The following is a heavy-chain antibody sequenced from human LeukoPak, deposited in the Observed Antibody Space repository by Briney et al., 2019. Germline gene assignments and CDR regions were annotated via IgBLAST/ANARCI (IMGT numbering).Heavy chain of an antibody. V-gene: IGHV3-23*01. J-gene: IGHJ4*02. Sequence: GGSLRLSCVASGVTFSTYAMNWVRQVPGKGLEWVSLISDSGSTTYHADSVKGRFTISRDNSKNTLYLQMNSLRAEDTAVYYCARDGSSWYLDYWGQGTLVTVSS. CDR2: ISDSGSTT. CDR3: ARDGSSWYLDY. CDR1: GVTFSTYA. D-gene: IGHD6-13*01.